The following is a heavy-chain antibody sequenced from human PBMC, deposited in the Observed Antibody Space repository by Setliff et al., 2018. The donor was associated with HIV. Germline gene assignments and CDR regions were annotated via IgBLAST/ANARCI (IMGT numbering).Heavy chain of an antibody. V-gene: IGHV4-34*01. CDR2: IRHNGNS. CDR1: GESFRGHF. CDR3: ARDGDYNYYGMDV. J-gene: IGHJ6*02. Sequence: AETLSLTCVVNGESFRGHFWTWIRQTPGKGLQWIGEIRHNGNSNSNPSLKSRLTLSVDTPKNQFSLKLSSVTAADTAVYYCARDGDYNYYGMDVWGQGTTVTVSS. D-gene: IGHD4-17*01.